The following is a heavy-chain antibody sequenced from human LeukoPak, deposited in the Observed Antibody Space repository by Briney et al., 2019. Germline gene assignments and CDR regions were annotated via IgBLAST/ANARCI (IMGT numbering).Heavy chain of an antibody. CDR2: IKQDGSEK. D-gene: IGHD3-10*02. V-gene: IGHV3-7*01. J-gene: IGHJ6*04. Sequence: GGSLRLSCAASGFAFSSYWMSWVRQAPGKGLEWVANIKQDGSEKYYVDSVKGRFTISRDNAKNSLYLQMNSLRAEDTAVYYCAELGITMIGGVWGKGTTVTISS. CDR1: GFAFSSYW. CDR3: AELGITMIGGV.